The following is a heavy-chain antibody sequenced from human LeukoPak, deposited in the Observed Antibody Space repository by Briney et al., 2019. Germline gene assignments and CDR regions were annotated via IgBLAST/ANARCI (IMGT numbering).Heavy chain of an antibody. CDR1: EFTFSDYY. Sequence: GGSLRLSCAASEFTFSDYYMTWIRQAPGKGLEWVSYISSGGSSTHYAVSGKGRFTISRDNAKNTLYLQINSLRAEDTAVYYCARDFEVAAYYYYYGMDGWGQGTTVTVSS. CDR2: ISSGGSST. D-gene: IGHD3-10*01. CDR3: ARDFEVAAYYYYYGMDG. V-gene: IGHV3-11*01. J-gene: IGHJ6*02.